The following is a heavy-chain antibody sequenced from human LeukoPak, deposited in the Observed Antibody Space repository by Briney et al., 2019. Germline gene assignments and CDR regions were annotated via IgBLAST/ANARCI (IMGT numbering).Heavy chain of an antibody. V-gene: IGHV1-69*05. CDR2: IIPIFGTA. D-gene: IGHD3-22*01. CDR3: ARGASYYYDSSGPFDY. J-gene: IGHJ4*02. Sequence: SVKVSCKASGGTFSSYAISWVRQAPGQGLEWMGGIIPIFGTANYAQKFQGRVTITTDESTSTAYMELSSLRSEDTAVYYCARGASYYYDSSGPFDYRGQGTLVTVSS. CDR1: GGTFSSYA.